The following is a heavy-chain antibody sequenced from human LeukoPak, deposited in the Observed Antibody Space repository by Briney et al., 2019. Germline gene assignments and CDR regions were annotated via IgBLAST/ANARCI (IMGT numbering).Heavy chain of an antibody. J-gene: IGHJ5*02. CDR2: IYYSGST. V-gene: IGHV4-30-4*01. CDR1: GGSISSGDYY. Sequence: PSQTLSLTCTVSGGSISSGDYYWSWIRQPPGKGLEWIGYIYYSGSTYYNPSLKSRVTISVDTSKNQFPLKLSSVTAADTAVYYCAREHYYDSSGYYSTGGDWFDPWGQGTLVTVSS. D-gene: IGHD3-22*01. CDR3: AREHYYDSSGYYSTGGDWFDP.